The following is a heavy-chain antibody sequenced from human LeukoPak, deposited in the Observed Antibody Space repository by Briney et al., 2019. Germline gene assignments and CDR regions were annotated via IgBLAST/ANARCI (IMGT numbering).Heavy chain of an antibody. CDR1: GFTFDDDA. J-gene: IGHJ4*02. D-gene: IGHD3-10*01. V-gene: IGHV3-9*01. CDR3: AKANYYGSGSYYDY. Sequence: PGGSLRLSCAASGFTFDDDAMHWVRQAPGKGLEGVSGISWNSGSIGYADPVKGRFTISRDNAKNSLYLQMNSLRAEDTASYYCAKANYYGSGSYYDYWGQGTLVTVSS. CDR2: ISWNSGSI.